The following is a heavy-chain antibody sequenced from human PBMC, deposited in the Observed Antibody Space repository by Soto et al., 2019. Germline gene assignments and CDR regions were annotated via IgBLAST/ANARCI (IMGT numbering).Heavy chain of an antibody. J-gene: IGHJ4*02. CDR1: GGTFSSYA. V-gene: IGHV1-69*13. Sequence: AASVKVSCKASGGTFSSYAISWVRQAPGQGLEWMGGIIPIFGTANYAQKFQGRVTITADESTSTAYMELSSLRSEDTAVYYCASCSGGSCYPTLALDYWGQGTLVTVSS. CDR2: IIPIFGTA. D-gene: IGHD2-15*01. CDR3: ASCSGGSCYPTLALDY.